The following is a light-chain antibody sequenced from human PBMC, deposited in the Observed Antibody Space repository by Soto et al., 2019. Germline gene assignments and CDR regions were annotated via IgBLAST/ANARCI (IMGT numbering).Light chain of an antibody. J-gene: IGLJ2*01. V-gene: IGLV2-8*01. Sequence: QSALTQPPSASGSPGQSVTISCTGTSSDVGGYNYVSWYQQHPGKAPKLMISEVSKRPSGVPDRFAGSKSGNTASLTVSGLQADEAAYYYCSSYAGSNTVLFGGWTKLTVL. CDR1: SSDVGGYNY. CDR3: SSYAGSNTVL. CDR2: EVS.